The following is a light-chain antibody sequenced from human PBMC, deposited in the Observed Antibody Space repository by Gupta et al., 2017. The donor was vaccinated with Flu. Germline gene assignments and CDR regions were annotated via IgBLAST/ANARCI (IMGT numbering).Light chain of an antibody. CDR3: QRTDNYPPIT. V-gene: IGKV1-37*01. CDR1: QGISSY. CDR2: SAS. Sequence: DIQLTQSPSSLSASVGDRVTITCRVSQGISSYLNWYRQKPGKGPKLLIYSASNWQSGVTSRFRGSGNGKDLTLSISSRQQEDVAPYYGQRTDNYPPITFGRGTKVEIK. J-gene: IGKJ4*01.